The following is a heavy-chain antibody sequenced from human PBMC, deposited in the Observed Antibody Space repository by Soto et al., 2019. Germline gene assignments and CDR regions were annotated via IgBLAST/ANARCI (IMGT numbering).Heavy chain of an antibody. J-gene: IGHJ3*02. Sequence: SVKVSCKASGGTFSSYTISWVRQAPGQGLEWMGRIIPILGIANYAQKFQGRVTITADKSTSTAYMELSSLRSEDTAVYYCAQHSRIPMVRVREIDIWGQGTLVTVSS. CDR1: GGTFSSYT. CDR2: IIPILGIA. V-gene: IGHV1-69*02. CDR3: AQHSRIPMVRVREIDI. D-gene: IGHD3-10*01.